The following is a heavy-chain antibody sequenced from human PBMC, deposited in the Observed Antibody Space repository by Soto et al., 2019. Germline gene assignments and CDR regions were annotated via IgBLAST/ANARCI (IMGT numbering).Heavy chain of an antibody. CDR3: VRVKRYYYYAMDV. J-gene: IGHJ6*02. CDR1: GFTIQEYY. CDR2: ITSTGSTI. Sequence: GGSLILSCDASGFTIQEYYMSWVRADPAERLEWGSYITSTGSTIFSTNSVKGRVTVSSDNAKSSLDLQMNSLRDEDKAVYYNVRVKRYYYYAMDVWGLGSTVTVSS. V-gene: IGHV3-11*01.